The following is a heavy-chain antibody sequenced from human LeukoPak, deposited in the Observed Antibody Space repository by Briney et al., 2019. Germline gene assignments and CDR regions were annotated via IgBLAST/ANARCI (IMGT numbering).Heavy chain of an antibody. D-gene: IGHD3-9*01. Sequence: SETLSLTCTVSGGSISSSSYYWGWIRQPLGKGLEWIGSIYYSGSTYYNPSLKSRVTISVDTSKNQFSLKLSSVTAADTAVYYCAREMGIRYSLGWVDYWGQGTLVTVSS. CDR2: IYYSGST. CDR3: AREMGIRYSLGWVDY. CDR1: GGSISSSSYY. V-gene: IGHV4-39*07. J-gene: IGHJ4*02.